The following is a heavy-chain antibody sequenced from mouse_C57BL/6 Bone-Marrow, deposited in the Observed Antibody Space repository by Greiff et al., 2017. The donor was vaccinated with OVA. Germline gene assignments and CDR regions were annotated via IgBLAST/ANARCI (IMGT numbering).Heavy chain of an antibody. V-gene: IGHV5-17*01. Sequence: EVKVVESGGGLVKPGGSLKLSCAASGFTFSDYGMHWVRQAPEKGLEWVAYISSGSSTIYYADTVKGRFTISRDNAKNTLFLQMTSLRSEDTAMYYCATYYGNYYAMDYWGQGTSVTVSS. CDR2: ISSGSSTI. J-gene: IGHJ4*01. CDR3: ATYYGNYYAMDY. D-gene: IGHD2-10*01. CDR1: GFTFSDYG.